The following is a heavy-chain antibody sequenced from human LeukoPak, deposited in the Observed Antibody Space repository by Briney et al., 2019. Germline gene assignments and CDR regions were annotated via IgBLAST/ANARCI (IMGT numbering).Heavy chain of an antibody. Sequence: PGGSLRLSCAASGFTFSSYEMNWVRQAPGKGLEWVSYISSSGSTIYYADSVKGRFTISGDNAKNSLYLQMNSLRAEDTAVYYCARGVYYFHYWGQGTLVTVSS. J-gene: IGHJ4*02. CDR2: ISSSGSTI. V-gene: IGHV3-48*03. CDR1: GFTFSSYE. CDR3: ARGVYYFHY. D-gene: IGHD2-8*01.